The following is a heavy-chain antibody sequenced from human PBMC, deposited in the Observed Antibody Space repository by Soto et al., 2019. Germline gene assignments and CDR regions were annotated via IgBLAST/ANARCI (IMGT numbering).Heavy chain of an antibody. D-gene: IGHD4-4*01. Sequence: SETLSLTCTVSGGSISSGGYYWSWIRQHPGKGLEWIGYIYYSGSTYYNPSLKSRVTISVDTSKNQFSLKLSSVTAADTAVYYCARNNYSKLDYWGQGTLVTVSS. V-gene: IGHV4-31*03. CDR2: IYYSGST. CDR1: GGSISSGGYY. CDR3: ARNNYSKLDY. J-gene: IGHJ4*02.